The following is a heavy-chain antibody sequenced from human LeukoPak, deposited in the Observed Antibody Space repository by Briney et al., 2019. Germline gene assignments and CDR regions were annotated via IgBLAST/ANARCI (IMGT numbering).Heavy chain of an antibody. J-gene: IGHJ4*02. CDR1: GYSFTSYW. D-gene: IGHD2-15*01. Sequence: PGESLRISCKGSGYSFTSYWIAWVRQMPGKGLEWMGIIYPGDSDTRYSPSFQGQVTISVDKSISTAYLQWSSLEASDTAMYYCARYCSGGSGCLSGFDYWGQGTLGTVSS. V-gene: IGHV5-51*01. CDR2: IYPGDSDT. CDR3: ARYCSGGSGCLSGFDY.